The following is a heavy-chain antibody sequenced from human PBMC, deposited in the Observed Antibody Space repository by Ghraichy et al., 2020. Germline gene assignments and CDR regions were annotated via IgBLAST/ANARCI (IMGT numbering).Heavy chain of an antibody. J-gene: IGHJ4*02. CDR3: AIRRRGIQLYPYDY. D-gene: IGHD5-18*01. V-gene: IGHV4-34*01. CDR1: GGSFSGYY. Sequence: SETLSLTCAVYGGSFSGYYWSWIRQPPGKGLEWIGEINHSGSTNYNPSLKSRVTISVDTSKNQFSLKLSSVTAADTAVYYCAIRRRGIQLYPYDYWGQGTLVTVSS. CDR2: INHSGST.